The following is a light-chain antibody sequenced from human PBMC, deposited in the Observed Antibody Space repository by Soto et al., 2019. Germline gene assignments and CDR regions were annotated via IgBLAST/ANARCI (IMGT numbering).Light chain of an antibody. J-gene: IGKJ2*01. Sequence: EIVLTQSPGTLSLSPGERATLSCRASQSITSNYLAWYQQKPRQAPRLLVYAVSGRPNGIPDRFSGSGSGTAFTLTISRLEPEDFALYYCQQYGRSPYTFGQGTQLEIK. V-gene: IGKV3-20*01. CDR1: QSITSNY. CDR3: QQYGRSPYT. CDR2: AVS.